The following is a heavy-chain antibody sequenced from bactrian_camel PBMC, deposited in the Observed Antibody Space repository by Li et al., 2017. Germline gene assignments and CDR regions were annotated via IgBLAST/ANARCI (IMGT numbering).Heavy chain of an antibody. V-gene: IGHV3S53*01. CDR1: GRISSSCG. CDR2: INNDGTT. Sequence: HVQLVESGGGSVQAGGSLKLSCVASGRISSSCGMAWYRQAPGKERELVSDINNDGTTTYSDSVKGRFTISQDNARNTLYLQMNSLKTDDTAVYYCVAGPTPPIKCLPEFGSWGQGTQVTVS. CDR3: VAGPTPPIKCLPEFGS. J-gene: IGHJ6*01.